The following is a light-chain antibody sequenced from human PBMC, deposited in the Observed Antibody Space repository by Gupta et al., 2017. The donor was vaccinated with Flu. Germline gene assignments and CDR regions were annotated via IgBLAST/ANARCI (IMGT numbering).Light chain of an antibody. CDR3: LQNYNYPLT. V-gene: IGKV1-6*01. J-gene: IGKJ4*01. Sequence: PSSLSASVGDRISITCRASQGIRNELGWYQQKPGKAPKLLIYAASSLQSGVPSRFSGSGSGTDFTLTISSLQPEDFATYYCLQNYNYPLTLGEGTKVEIK. CDR1: QGIRNE. CDR2: AAS.